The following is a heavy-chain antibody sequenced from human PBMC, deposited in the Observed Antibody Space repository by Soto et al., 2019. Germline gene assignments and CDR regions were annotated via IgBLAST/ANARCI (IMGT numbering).Heavy chain of an antibody. CDR1: GYTFTSYA. D-gene: IGHD3-16*02. Sequence: ASVKVSCKASGYTFTSYAMHWVRQAPGQRLEWMGWINAGNGNTKYSQKLQGRVTITTDTSTSTAYMELSRLRSEDTAVYYCAGSPRTRGVIGAFDPGGQGTLVTVSS. J-gene: IGHJ5*02. CDR3: AGSPRTRGVIGAFDP. CDR2: INAGNGNT. V-gene: IGHV1-3*01.